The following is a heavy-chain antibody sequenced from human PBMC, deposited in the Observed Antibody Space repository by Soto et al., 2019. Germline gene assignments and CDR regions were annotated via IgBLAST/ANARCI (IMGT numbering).Heavy chain of an antibody. CDR3: ARDRLGVVASYYYYYGMDV. V-gene: IGHV4-30-4*01. CDR2: IYYSGST. CDR1: GGSISSGDYY. Sequence: LSLTCTVSGGSISSGDYYWSWIRQPPGKGLEWIGYIYYSGSTYYNPSLKSRVTISVDTSKNQFSLKLSSVTAADTAVYYCARDRLGVVASYYYYYGMDVWGQGTTVTVSS. D-gene: IGHD5-12*01. J-gene: IGHJ6*02.